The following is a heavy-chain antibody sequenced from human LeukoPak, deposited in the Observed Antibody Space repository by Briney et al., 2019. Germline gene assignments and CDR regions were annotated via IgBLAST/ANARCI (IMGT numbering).Heavy chain of an antibody. V-gene: IGHV4-31*03. D-gene: IGHD3-10*01. CDR3: ARDNRLWFGELISNWFDP. CDR1: GGSISSGGYY. J-gene: IGHJ5*02. CDR2: IYYSGST. Sequence: NPPQTLSLTCTVSGGSISSGGYYWSWIRQHPGKGLEWIGYIYYSGSTYYNPSLKSRVTISVDTSKNQFSLKLSSVTAADTAVYYCARDNRLWFGELISNWFDPWGQGTLVTVSS.